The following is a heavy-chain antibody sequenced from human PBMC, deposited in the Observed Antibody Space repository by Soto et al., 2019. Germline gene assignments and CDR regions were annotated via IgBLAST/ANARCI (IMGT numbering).Heavy chain of an antibody. CDR3: ADGGEWSFNFVY. Sequence: GASVKVSCKASGYNFIGYYIHWVRQAPGQGLEWMGWINPNGGDTTYAQNFQGRVTMTRDTSINTAYLELNRLKSDDTAVYYCADGGEWSFNFVYRGQGTQVTVSS. CDR1: GYNFIGYY. CDR2: INPNGGDT. D-gene: IGHD3-3*01. V-gene: IGHV1-2*02. J-gene: IGHJ4*02.